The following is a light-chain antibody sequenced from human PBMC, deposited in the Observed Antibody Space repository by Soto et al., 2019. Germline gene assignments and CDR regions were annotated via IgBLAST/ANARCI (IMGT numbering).Light chain of an antibody. J-gene: IGKJ1*01. CDR1: ESVSSK. CDR3: QQHSKWPRT. V-gene: IGKV3-15*01. CDR2: GAS. Sequence: EILMTQSPAPLSVSPAESSPLSCRACESVSSKLAWYQHKPGQAPRLLFYGASTRATDIPARFSGSGSGTEFTLTISSLQSEDFAVYYCQQHSKWPRTFGQGTKVDIK.